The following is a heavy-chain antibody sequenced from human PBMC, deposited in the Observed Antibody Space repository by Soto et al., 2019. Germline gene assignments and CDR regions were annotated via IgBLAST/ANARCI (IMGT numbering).Heavy chain of an antibody. CDR3: ARTDRDFYGLDV. Sequence: EVQLVESGGGLVQPGGSLRISCEASGFTFRNYDMHWVRQGTGKGLEWVSGISAAGDPDYADSVEGRFTISRANAQNSFFLQMNSLRVGDTAVYYCARTDRDFYGLDVWGQGTTVIVSS. CDR1: GFTFRNYD. J-gene: IGHJ6*02. V-gene: IGHV3-13*05. CDR2: ISAAGDP.